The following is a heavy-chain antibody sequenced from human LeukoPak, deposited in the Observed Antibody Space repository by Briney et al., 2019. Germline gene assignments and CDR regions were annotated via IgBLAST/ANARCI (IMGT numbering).Heavy chain of an antibody. Sequence: GGSLRLSCAASGLTFSSHWMHWVRQAPGKGLEWVAVISYDGSNKYYADSVKGRFTISRDNSKNTLYLQMNSLRAEDTAVYYCASLQVAGTVGDYWGQGTLVTVSS. D-gene: IGHD6-19*01. CDR3: ASLQVAGTVGDY. CDR1: GLTFSSHW. J-gene: IGHJ4*02. V-gene: IGHV3-30-3*01. CDR2: ISYDGSNK.